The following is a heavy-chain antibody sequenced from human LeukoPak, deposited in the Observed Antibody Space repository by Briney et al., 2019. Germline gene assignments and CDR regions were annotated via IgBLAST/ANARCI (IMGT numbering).Heavy chain of an antibody. CDR1: GYTFTSYG. J-gene: IGHJ5*02. CDR2: IIPIFGTA. Sequence: GASVKVSCKASGYTFTSYGISWVRQAPGQGLEWMGGIIPIFGTANYAQKFQGRVTITADKSTSTAYMELSSLRSEDTAVYYCARSLRSKLYTISTMFLGGEDWFDPWGQGTLVTVSS. V-gene: IGHV1-69*06. CDR3: ARSLRSKLYTISTMFLGGEDWFDP. D-gene: IGHD3-16*01.